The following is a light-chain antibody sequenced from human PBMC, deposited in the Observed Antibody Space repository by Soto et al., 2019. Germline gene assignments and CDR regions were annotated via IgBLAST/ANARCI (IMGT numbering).Light chain of an antibody. CDR2: TTN. CDR3: LLYYGGAQLV. V-gene: IGLV7-43*01. Sequence: QAVVTQEPSLTVSPGGTVTLTCASSTGAVTSGNYPSWFQQKPGQTPRTLIYTTNSRHSWTPARFSGSLLGGKAALTLSGVQPEDEAEYYCLLYYGGAQLVFGGGTKHTVL. J-gene: IGLJ3*02. CDR1: TGAVTSGNY.